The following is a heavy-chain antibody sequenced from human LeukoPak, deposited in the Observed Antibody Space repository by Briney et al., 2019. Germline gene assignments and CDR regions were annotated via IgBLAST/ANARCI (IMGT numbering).Heavy chain of an antibody. D-gene: IGHD2-2*01. Sequence: GASVKVSCKASGYTFTGYYMHWVRQAPGQGLEWMGWIKPNNGGTNYAQKFQGRVTMTRDTSISTAYMELSRLRSDDTAAYYCARARGDIVVVPAAIWFDPWGQGTLVTVSS. CDR2: IKPNNGGT. J-gene: IGHJ5*02. CDR3: ARARGDIVVVPAAIWFDP. V-gene: IGHV1-2*02. CDR1: GYTFTGYY.